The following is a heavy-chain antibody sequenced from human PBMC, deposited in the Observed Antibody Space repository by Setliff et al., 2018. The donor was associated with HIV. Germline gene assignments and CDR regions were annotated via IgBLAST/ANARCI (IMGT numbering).Heavy chain of an antibody. Sequence: PGGSLRLSCVASGFTFSRNGMSWVRQAPGKGLEWVSGISAAGGGTYYADSVEGRFTISRDNAKDSLFLQMNSLRIGDTAIYYCARDFALIRGAVMLAPHWGQGTLVTVSS. D-gene: IGHD3-10*01. CDR2: ISAAGGGT. J-gene: IGHJ4*02. CDR1: GFTFSRNG. V-gene: IGHV3-23*01. CDR3: ARDFALIRGAVMLAPH.